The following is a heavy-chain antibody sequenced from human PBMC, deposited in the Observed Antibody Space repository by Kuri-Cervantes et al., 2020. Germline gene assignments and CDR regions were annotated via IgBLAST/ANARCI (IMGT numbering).Heavy chain of an antibody. CDR2: ISTSSSAI. V-gene: IGHV3-48*01. CDR1: GFTFTSYN. J-gene: IGHJ4*02. CDR3: ARDLGPYSNKPSSY. Sequence: GGSLRLSCAASGFTFTSYNMNWVRQAPGKGLEWVSYISTSSSAIYYADSVKGRFTISRDDAKNSLFLQMDSLRADDTAVYYCARDLGPYSNKPSSYWGQGTLVTVSS. D-gene: IGHD4-11*01.